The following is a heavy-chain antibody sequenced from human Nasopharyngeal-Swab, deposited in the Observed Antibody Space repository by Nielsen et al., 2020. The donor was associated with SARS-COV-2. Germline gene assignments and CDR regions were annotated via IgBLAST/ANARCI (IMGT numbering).Heavy chain of an antibody. Sequence: WIRQPPGEGLEWVSSISSSSSYIYYADSVKGRFTISRDNAKNSLYLQMNSLRAEDTAVYYCARGRAMIVVVDPYGMDVWGQGTTVTVSS. J-gene: IGHJ6*02. CDR3: ARGRAMIVVVDPYGMDV. CDR2: ISSSSSYI. V-gene: IGHV3-21*01. D-gene: IGHD3-22*01.